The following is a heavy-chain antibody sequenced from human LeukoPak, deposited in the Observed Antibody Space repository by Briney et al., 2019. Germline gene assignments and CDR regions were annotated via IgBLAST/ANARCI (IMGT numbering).Heavy chain of an antibody. V-gene: IGHV1-2*06. Sequence: ASVKVSCKGSGCTFTGYYMHWVRQAPGQGLEWMGRINPNSGGTNYAQKFQGRVTITRNTSISTAYMELSSLRSEDTAVYYCARDLLYGDYGEVAFDIWGQGTMVTVSS. CDR2: INPNSGGT. CDR1: GCTFTGYY. D-gene: IGHD4-17*01. J-gene: IGHJ3*02. CDR3: ARDLLYGDYGEVAFDI.